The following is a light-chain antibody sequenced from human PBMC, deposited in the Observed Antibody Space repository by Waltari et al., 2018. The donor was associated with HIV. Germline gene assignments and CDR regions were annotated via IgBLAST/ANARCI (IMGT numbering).Light chain of an antibody. J-gene: IGLJ2*01. CDR3: SSDVPTKDFCVL. V-gene: IGLV2-8*01. CDR1: SSDIGDSAY. Sequence: QSALTQPPSASASPGQSVTISCTGTSSDIGDSAYVSWYQQHPGKAPKLIISEVNKRASGVPDRFSGSKSGNTASLTVSGLQAEDEADYYCSSDVPTKDFCVLFGGGTKLTVL. CDR2: EVN.